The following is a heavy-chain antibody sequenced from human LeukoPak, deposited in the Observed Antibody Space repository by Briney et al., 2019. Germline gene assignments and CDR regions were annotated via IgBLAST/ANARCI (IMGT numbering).Heavy chain of an antibody. CDR3: ASRQRYGSGWYFDC. CDR1: GSSISSSNYY. J-gene: IGHJ4*02. D-gene: IGHD6-19*01. Sequence: PSETRSLTCTVSGSSISSSNYYWGWIRQPPEKGLEWIGTINYSGSTYYNPSLKSRVTMSVDTSKNQFSLELSSVTAADTAVYYCASRQRYGSGWYFDCWGQGALVTVSS. V-gene: IGHV4-39*01. CDR2: INYSGST.